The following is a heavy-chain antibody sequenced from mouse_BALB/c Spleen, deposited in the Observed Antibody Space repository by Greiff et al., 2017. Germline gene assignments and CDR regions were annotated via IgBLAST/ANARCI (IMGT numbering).Heavy chain of an antibody. CDR2: IDPENGDT. J-gene: IGHJ2*01. D-gene: IGHD2-4*01. CDR1: GFNIKDYY. Sequence: VQLKQSGAELVRSGASVKLSCTASGFNIKDYYMHWVKQRPEQGLEWIGWIDPENGDTEYAPKFQGKATMTADTSSNTAYLQLSSLTSEDTAVYYCKRGYYDYYYFDYWGQGTTLTVSS. V-gene: IGHV14-4*02. CDR3: KRGYYDYYYFDY.